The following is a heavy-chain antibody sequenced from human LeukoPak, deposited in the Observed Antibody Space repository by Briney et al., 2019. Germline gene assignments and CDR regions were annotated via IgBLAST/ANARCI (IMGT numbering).Heavy chain of an antibody. J-gene: IGHJ4*02. Sequence: GGSLRLSCAASGFTFSSYGMHWVRQAPGKGLEWVAFIRYDGSNKYYADSVKGRFTISRDNSKNTLYLQMNSLRAEDTAVYYCAKDQRLRYFDWSPAGSWGQGTLVTVSS. CDR2: IRYDGSNK. V-gene: IGHV3-30*02. D-gene: IGHD3-9*01. CDR3: AKDQRLRYFDWSPAGS. CDR1: GFTFSSYG.